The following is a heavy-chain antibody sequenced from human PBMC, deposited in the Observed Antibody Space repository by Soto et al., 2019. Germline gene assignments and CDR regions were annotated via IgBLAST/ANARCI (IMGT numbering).Heavy chain of an antibody. V-gene: IGHV4-34*01. CDR1: GASFSGYS. CDR3: AKRKSRVVMIPTANYYFDS. CDR2: NYRSGST. D-gene: IGHD1-1*01. Sequence: SETLYLTCAVYGASFSGYSWNWIRQSPEKGLEWIGENYRSGSTTFNPSLKSRVTMPLDTFRNLFSLNMNSVTAADTAVYYCAKRKSRVVMIPTANYYFDSWGQGTLVTVS. J-gene: IGHJ4*02.